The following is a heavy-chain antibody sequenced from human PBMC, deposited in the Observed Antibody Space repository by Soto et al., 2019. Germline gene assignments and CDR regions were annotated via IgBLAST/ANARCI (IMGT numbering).Heavy chain of an antibody. V-gene: IGHV1-69*08. D-gene: IGHD3-16*01. CDR2: IIPILGET. CDR3: GGGLGGRMDD. CDR1: GTIFSSYT. Sequence: QVQLVQAGAEVKKPGSSVRVSCKASGTIFSSYTISWVRQAPGQGLEWMGRIIPILGETNSAQKVQGRVTLTADNSPNTGSQALNSLRVEETALYYCGGGLGGRMDDWGQGTTVTVSS. J-gene: IGHJ6*02.